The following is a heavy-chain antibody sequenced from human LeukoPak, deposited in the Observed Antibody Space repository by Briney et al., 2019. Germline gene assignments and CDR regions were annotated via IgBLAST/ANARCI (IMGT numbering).Heavy chain of an antibody. J-gene: IGHJ4*02. CDR3: AKDPYGSGSYGKSFDY. V-gene: IGHV3-9*01. CDR2: ISWNSGTI. D-gene: IGHD3-10*01. Sequence: GRSLRLSCAASGFTFDNYAMHWVRQAPGKGLEWVSGISWNSGTIGYADSVKGRFTISRDNAKNSLYLQMNSLRAEDTAVYYCAKDPYGSGSYGKSFDYWGQGTLVTVSS. CDR1: GFTFDNYA.